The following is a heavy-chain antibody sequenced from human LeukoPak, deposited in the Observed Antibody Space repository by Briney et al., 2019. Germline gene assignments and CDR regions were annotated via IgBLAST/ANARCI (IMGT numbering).Heavy chain of an antibody. Sequence: ASVKVSCKTSGYTFTSYGISWVRQAAGQGLEWMGWISAYNGDTKYAQNFQGRVTITTDTSTTTAYMELRSLRSDDTAVYYCARDPSNTSGNYPYFDYWGQGTLVTVSS. D-gene: IGHD4-23*01. CDR3: ARDPSNTSGNYPYFDY. V-gene: IGHV1-18*01. J-gene: IGHJ4*02. CDR2: ISAYNGDT. CDR1: GYTFTSYG.